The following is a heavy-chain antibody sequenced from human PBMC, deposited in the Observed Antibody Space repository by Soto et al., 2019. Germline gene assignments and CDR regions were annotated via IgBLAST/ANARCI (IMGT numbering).Heavy chain of an antibody. CDR2: ISGSGGVT. D-gene: IGHD3-10*01. V-gene: IGHV3-23*01. CDR3: AKNRQFRSYYESAGHYDN. CDR1: GFTFKNYD. Sequence: EVELLESGGGLVQPGGSLRLSCVASGFTFKNYDMRWIRQAPGKGLEWVSGISGSGGVTYYADSVKGRFTISRDNSTNTLYLQMNSLRAEDTAIYYCAKNRQFRSYYESAGHYDNWGQGTLVTVSS. J-gene: IGHJ4*02.